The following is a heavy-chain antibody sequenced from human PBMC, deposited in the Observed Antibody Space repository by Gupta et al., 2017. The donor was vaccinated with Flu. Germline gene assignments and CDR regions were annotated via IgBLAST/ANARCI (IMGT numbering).Heavy chain of an antibody. CDR1: GCTFYTYT. CDR3: VRDARDGYLDY. D-gene: IGHD3-22*01. J-gene: IGHJ4*02. V-gene: IGHV3-21*01. Sequence: EVQVVESGGGLVKPGGSLRLSCAASGCTFYTYTMTWVGQAPGKGLEWVSSISFSSSHIHYADSVKGRFTISRDNAKDSVFLQMNSLRVEDTAVYFCVRDARDGYLDYWGQGSLATVSS. CDR2: ISFSSSHI.